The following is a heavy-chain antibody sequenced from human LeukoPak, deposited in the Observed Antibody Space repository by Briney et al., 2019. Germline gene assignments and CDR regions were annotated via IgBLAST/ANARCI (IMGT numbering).Heavy chain of an antibody. D-gene: IGHD5-18*01. CDR2: IYYSGST. V-gene: IGHV4-39*01. CDR3: ARHTGGYSYGYLSTGFDY. Sequence: PSETLSLTCTVSGGSISSSSYYWGWIRQPPGKGLERIGSIYYSGSTYYNPSLKSRVTISVDTSKNQFSLKLSSVTAADTAVYYCARHTGGYSYGYLSTGFDYWGQGTLVTVSS. CDR1: GGSISSSSYY. J-gene: IGHJ4*02.